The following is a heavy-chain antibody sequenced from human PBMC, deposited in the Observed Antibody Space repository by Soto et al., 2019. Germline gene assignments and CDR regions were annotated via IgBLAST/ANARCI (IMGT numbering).Heavy chain of an antibody. CDR1: GGSFSGYY. CDR3: GRVLYDYVWASYRHPRPGAFDI. J-gene: IGHJ3*02. CDR2: INHSGST. Sequence: QVQLQQWGAGLLKPSETLSLTCAVYGGSFSGYYWSWIRQPPGKGLEWIGEINHSGSTNYNPSLKSRVTISVDTSKNQFSLKLSSVTAADTAVYYCGRVLYDYVWASYRHPRPGAFDIWGQGTMVTVSS. V-gene: IGHV4-34*01. D-gene: IGHD3-16*02.